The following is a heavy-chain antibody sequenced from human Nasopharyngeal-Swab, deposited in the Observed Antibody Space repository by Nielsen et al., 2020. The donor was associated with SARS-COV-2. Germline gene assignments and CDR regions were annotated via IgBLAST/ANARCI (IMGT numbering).Heavy chain of an antibody. D-gene: IGHD1-26*01. CDR1: GGSISSYY. J-gene: IGHJ5*02. CDR2: IYYSGST. Sequence: GSLRLSCTVSGGSISSYYWSWIRQPPGKGLEWIGYIYYSGSTNYNPSLKSRVTISVDTSKNHFSLKLSSVTAADTAVYYCARYSGSYYWFDPWGQGTLVTVSS. V-gene: IGHV4-59*01. CDR3: ARYSGSYYWFDP.